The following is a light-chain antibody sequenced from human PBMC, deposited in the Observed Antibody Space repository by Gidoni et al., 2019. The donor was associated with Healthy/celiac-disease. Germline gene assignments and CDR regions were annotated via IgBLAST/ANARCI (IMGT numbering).Light chain of an antibody. CDR3: QQYNSLWT. V-gene: IGKV1-5*03. Sequence: DIQMTQSPSTLSASVGDRVTSTCRASQSISSWLAWYQQKPGKAPKLLIYKAPSLESGVPSRFSGSGSGTEFTLTISSLQPDDFATYYCQQYNSLWTFGQGTKVEIK. J-gene: IGKJ1*01. CDR1: QSISSW. CDR2: KAP.